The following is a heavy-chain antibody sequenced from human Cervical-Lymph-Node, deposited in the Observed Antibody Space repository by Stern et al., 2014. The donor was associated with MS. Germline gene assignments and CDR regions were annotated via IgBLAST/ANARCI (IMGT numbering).Heavy chain of an antibody. J-gene: IGHJ4*02. V-gene: IGHV3-33*01. Sequence: QVQLVESGGGVVQPGRSLRLSCAASGFSFSPYATHWVRQAPGQGLEWVALIWYDGSNPYYADSVTGRFTISRDNFKNTLYLQMNSLRAEDTAVYYCASAYSSSHYYFDYWGQGTLVTVSS. CDR3: ASAYSSSHYYFDY. CDR2: IWYDGSNP. CDR1: GFSFSPYA. D-gene: IGHD6-13*01.